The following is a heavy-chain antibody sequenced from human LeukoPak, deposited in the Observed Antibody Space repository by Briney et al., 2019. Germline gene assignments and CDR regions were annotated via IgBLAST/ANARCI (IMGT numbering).Heavy chain of an antibody. CDR1: GFTFSGHA. Sequence: GGSLRLSCAASGFTFSGHAMHWVRQAPGKGLEYVSGISSIGDSTYYTNSVKGRFTISRDNSKNTLYLQMGSLRAEDMAVYYCARVPSSIVGSHYFDYWGLGTLVTVSS. CDR3: ARVPSSIVGSHYFDY. V-gene: IGHV3-64*01. D-gene: IGHD2-21*01. CDR2: ISSIGDST. J-gene: IGHJ4*02.